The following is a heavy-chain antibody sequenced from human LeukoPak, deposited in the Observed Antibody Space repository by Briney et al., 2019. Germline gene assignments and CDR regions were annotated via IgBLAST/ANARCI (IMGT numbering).Heavy chain of an antibody. J-gene: IGHJ3*02. V-gene: IGHV4-61*01. CDR1: GYSISSGYY. CDR3: ARGRVMGAQLVGAFDI. Sequence: SETLSLTCTVSGYSISSGYYWSWIRQPPGKGLEWIGYIYYSGSTNYNPSLKSRVTISVDTSKNQFSLKLSSVTAADTAVYYCARGRVMGAQLVGAFDIWGQGTMVTVSS. D-gene: IGHD1-26*01. CDR2: IYYSGST.